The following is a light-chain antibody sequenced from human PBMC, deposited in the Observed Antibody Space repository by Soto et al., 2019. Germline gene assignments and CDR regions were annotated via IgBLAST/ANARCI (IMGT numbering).Light chain of an antibody. J-gene: IGLJ1*01. Sequence: QSVLTQPPSVSGAPGQRVTISCTGSNSNIGADYDVHWYQQLPGTAPKLLMYGNTYRPSGVPDRFSGSKSGTSASLAIAGLQAEDEADYYCQSYDSSLSGDVFGTGTKVTVL. CDR1: NSNIGADYD. V-gene: IGLV1-40*01. CDR2: GNT. CDR3: QSYDSSLSGDV.